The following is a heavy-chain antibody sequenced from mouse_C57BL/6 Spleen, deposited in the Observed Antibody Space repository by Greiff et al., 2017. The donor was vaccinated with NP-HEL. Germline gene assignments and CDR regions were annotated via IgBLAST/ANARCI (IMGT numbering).Heavy chain of an antibody. J-gene: IGHJ2*01. CDR2: IYPGDGDT. Sequence: VKLQESGPELVKPGASVKISCKASGYAFSSSWMNWVKQRPGKGLEWIGRIYPGDGDTNYNGKFKGKATLTADKSSSTAYMQLSILTSEDSAVYFCARNFLYYFDYWGQGTTLTVSS. CDR3: ARNFLYYFDY. CDR1: GYAFSSSW. V-gene: IGHV1-82*01.